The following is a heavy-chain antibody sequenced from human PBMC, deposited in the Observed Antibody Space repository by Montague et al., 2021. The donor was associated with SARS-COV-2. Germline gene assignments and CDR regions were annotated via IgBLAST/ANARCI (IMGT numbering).Heavy chain of an antibody. Sequence: TLSLTCTVSGASISTGIYYRSWIRQPAGKGPDWIVRIRTTGHTDYNSSRESRVFMSVDTTTNQFSLSPTSVTAADTAVYFCVRFGSGTIDFDLWGQGTLVTVSS. CDR1: GASISTGIYY. CDR3: VRFGSGTIDFDL. D-gene: IGHD1-26*01. V-gene: IGHV4-61*02. J-gene: IGHJ4*02. CDR2: IRTTGHT.